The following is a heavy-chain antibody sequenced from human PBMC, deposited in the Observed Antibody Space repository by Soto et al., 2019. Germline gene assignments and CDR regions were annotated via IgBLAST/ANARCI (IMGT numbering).Heavy chain of an antibody. V-gene: IGHV3-23*01. J-gene: IGHJ6*02. CDR1: GFTFSRYA. D-gene: IGHD5-18*01. Sequence: PGGSLRLSCAGSGFTFSRYAMNWVRQAPGKGLEWVSIISSRGDRTSYAESVKGRFTISRDDSKNTLFLHMNSLGAEDTAVYYCAKETGYSYGFQPNALDVCGQGTTVTVSS. CDR3: AKETGYSYGFQPNALDV. CDR2: ISSRGDRT.